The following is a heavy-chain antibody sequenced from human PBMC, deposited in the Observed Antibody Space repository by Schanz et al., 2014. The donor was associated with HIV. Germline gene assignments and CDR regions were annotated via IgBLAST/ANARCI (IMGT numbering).Heavy chain of an antibody. CDR2: INPNSGGA. D-gene: IGHD5-12*01. V-gene: IGHV1-2*02. Sequence: QVQLLQSGAEVKKPGASVKVSCKASGYTFTSYDINWVRQAPGQGLEWMGWINPNSGGADSAQKFQGRVTMTRDTSISTAYLELSRLRSDDTAVYYCAREPNYSGFDSWGHGTLVTVSS. CDR3: AREPNYSGFDS. CDR1: GYTFTSYD. J-gene: IGHJ5*01.